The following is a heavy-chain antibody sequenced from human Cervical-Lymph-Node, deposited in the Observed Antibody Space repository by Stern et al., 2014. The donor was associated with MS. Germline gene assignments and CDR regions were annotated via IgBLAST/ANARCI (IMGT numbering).Heavy chain of an antibody. CDR2: IYPDDSDI. CDR1: GYTFTNNW. CDR3: ASPPPRRKWDDPNYGMDV. Sequence: MQLVQSGAEVKKPGESLKISCKGSGYTFTNNWIAWVRQMPGKGLEWLGIIYPDDSDIRYSPSLQGQVPISADKSISTASLQWSTLKAADSAVYYGASPPPRRKWDDPNYGMDVWGQGTTVTVSS. D-gene: IGHD1-1*01. J-gene: IGHJ6*02. V-gene: IGHV5-51*03.